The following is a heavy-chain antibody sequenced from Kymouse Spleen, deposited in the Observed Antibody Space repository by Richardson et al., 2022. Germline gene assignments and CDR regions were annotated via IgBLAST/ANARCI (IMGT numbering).Heavy chain of an antibody. CDR3: TTDSKNDILTGKGTYYYGMDV. CDR1: GFTFSNAW. J-gene: IGHJ6*02. Sequence: EVQLVESGGGLVKPGGSLRLSCAASGFTFSNAWMSWVRQAPGKGLEWVGRIKSKTDGGTTDYAAPVKGRFTISRDDSKNTLYLQMNSLKTEDTAVYYCTTDSKNDILTGKGTYYYGMDVWGQGTTVTVSS. V-gene: IGHV3-15*01. D-gene: IGHD3-9*01. CDR2: IKSKTDGGTT.